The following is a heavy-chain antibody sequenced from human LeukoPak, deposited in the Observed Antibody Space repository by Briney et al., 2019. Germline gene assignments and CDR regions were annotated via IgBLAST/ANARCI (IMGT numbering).Heavy chain of an antibody. CDR1: GYTFTSYG. CDR3: AVLGAAMPDY. CDR2: IIPIFGTA. D-gene: IGHD2-2*01. V-gene: IGHV1-69*13. Sequence: ASVKVSCKASGYTFTSYGISWVRQAPGQGLEWMGGIIPIFGTANYAQKFQGRVTITADESTSTAYMELSSLRSEDTAVYYCAVLGAAMPDYWGQGTLVTVSS. J-gene: IGHJ4*02.